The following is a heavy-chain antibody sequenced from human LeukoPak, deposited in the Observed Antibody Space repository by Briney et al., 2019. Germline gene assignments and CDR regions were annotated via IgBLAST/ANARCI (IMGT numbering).Heavy chain of an antibody. J-gene: IGHJ4*02. Sequence: ASVKFSCKASGGTFSSYAISWVRQAPGQGLEWMGRIIPILGIANYAQKFQGRVTITADESTSTAYMELSGLRSEDTAVYYCARLSGRTTNWGQGTLVTVSS. CDR1: GGTFSSYA. D-gene: IGHD3-10*01. CDR2: IIPILGIA. CDR3: ARLSGRTTN. V-gene: IGHV1-69*04.